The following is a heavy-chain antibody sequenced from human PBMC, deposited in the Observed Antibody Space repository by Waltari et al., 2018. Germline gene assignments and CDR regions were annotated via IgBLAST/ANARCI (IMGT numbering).Heavy chain of an antibody. CDR3: VRDSGGYSWFDP. D-gene: IGHD3-10*01. J-gene: IGHJ5*02. V-gene: IGHV1-2*06. Sequence: QVQLVQSGAEVKKPGPSVTVSCKASGYIFTEHYIHWVRQAPGRRLEWVGRVNPDSGGTSYAQKFQGRVTMTTDTSITTAYMELSRLTSDDTALYYCVRDSGGYSWFDPWGQGTLLTVSS. CDR2: VNPDSGGT. CDR1: GYIFTEHY.